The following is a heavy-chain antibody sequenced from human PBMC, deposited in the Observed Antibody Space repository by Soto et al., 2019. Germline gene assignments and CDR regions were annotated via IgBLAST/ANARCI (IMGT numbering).Heavy chain of an antibody. Sequence: VGSLRLSCAASGFTFSNAWMSWVRQAPGKGLEWVGRIKSKTDGGTTDYAAPVKGRFTISRDDSKNTLYLQMNSLKTEDTAVYYCTTDPDLGYYYYGMDVWGQGTTVTVSS. CDR3: TTDPDLGYYYYGMDV. CDR1: GFTFSNAW. V-gene: IGHV3-15*01. J-gene: IGHJ6*02. CDR2: IKSKTDGGTT.